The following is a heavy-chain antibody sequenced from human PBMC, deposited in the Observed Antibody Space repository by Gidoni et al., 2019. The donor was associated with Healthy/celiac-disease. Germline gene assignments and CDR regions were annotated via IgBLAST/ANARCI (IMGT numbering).Heavy chain of an antibody. D-gene: IGHD2-15*01. Sequence: QVQLVQSGAAVKKPGASVKVSCKVSGYTLTELSMHWVRQAPGKGLEWLGGFDPEDGETIYAQKFQDRGTMTEDTSTDTAYMELSSLRSEDTAVYYCATVKYCSGGSCYSFDYWGQGTLVTVSS. V-gene: IGHV1-24*01. CDR2: FDPEDGET. CDR1: GYTLTELS. J-gene: IGHJ4*02. CDR3: ATVKYCSGGSCYSFDY.